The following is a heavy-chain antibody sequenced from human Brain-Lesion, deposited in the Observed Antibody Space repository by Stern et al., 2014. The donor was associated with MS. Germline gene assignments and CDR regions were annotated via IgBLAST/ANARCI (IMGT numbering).Heavy chain of an antibody. Sequence: VQLGQSGAEVKKPGESLKISCEASGYLFDDYWIGWVRQMSGRGLELVAIIFPRDSNTRYSPSVQGQVTISADKSISPASLPGGSLKASAPAMYSCARSPATPSGYDRFDYWGQGALVTVSS. J-gene: IGHJ4*02. CDR3: ARSPATPSGYDRFDY. CDR1: GYLFDDYW. D-gene: IGHD5-12*01. CDR2: IFPRDSNT. V-gene: IGHV5-51*03.